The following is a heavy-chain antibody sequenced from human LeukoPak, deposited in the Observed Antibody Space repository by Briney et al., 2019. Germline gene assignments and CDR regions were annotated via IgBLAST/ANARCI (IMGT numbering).Heavy chain of an antibody. CDR2: INPNSGGT. CDR3: ARDRGYCSSTSCYAALFGDY. Sequence: ASVKVSCKASGYTFTGYYMHRVRQAPGQGLEWMGWINPNSGGTNYAQTFQGRVTMTRDTSISTAYMELSRLRSDDTAVYYCARDRGYCSSTSCYAALFGDYWGQGTLVTVSS. D-gene: IGHD2-2*01. J-gene: IGHJ4*02. CDR1: GYTFTGYY. V-gene: IGHV1-2*02.